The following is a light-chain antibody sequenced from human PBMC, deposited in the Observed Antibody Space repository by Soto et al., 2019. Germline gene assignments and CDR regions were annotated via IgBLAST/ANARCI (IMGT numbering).Light chain of an antibody. V-gene: IGLV2-8*01. CDR2: EVS. Sequence: QSALTQPPSASGSPGQSVTISCTGTSSDVGGYNYVSWYQHHPGKAPKLMIYEVSKRPPGVPDRFSGSKSGNTASLTVSGLQAEDEADYYCSSHAGSKNVVFGGGTQLTVL. J-gene: IGLJ2*01. CDR1: SSDVGGYNY. CDR3: SSHAGSKNVV.